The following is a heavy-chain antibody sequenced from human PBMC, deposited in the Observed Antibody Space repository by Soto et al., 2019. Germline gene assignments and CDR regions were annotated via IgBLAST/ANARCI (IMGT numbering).Heavy chain of an antibody. CDR1: GFTFSSYA. V-gene: IGHV3-30-3*01. CDR3: AKDFSSSGWSKSYFDY. Sequence: PGGSLRLSCAASGFTFSSYAMHWVRQAPGKGLEWVAVISYDGSNKYYADSVKGRFTISRDNSKNTLYLQMNSLRAEDTAVYYCAKDFSSSGWSKSYFDYWGQGTLVTVSS. D-gene: IGHD6-19*01. J-gene: IGHJ4*02. CDR2: ISYDGSNK.